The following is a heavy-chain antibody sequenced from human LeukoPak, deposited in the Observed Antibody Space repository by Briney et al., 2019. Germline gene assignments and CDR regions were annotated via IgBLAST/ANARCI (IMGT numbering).Heavy chain of an antibody. J-gene: IGHJ6*02. CDR1: GGPFSHYY. D-gene: IGHD1-26*01. V-gene: IGHV4-34*01. CDR3: PRRIGRYLYYLGMDG. Sequence: SETLSLTCAVYGGPFSHYYWTWIRQPPGKGLEWIGEVNESGSTNYDPSPKTRFTISLANSKTHFSLNLTSLTPADTAVYYCPRRIGRYLYYLGMDGWGQGTTVTVYS. CDR2: VNESGST.